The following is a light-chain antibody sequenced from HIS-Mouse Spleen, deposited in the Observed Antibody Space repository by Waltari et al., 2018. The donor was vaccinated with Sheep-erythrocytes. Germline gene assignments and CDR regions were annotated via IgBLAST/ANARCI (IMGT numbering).Light chain of an antibody. Sequence: QSALTQPRPLSGSPRQSLTISCTATSSDVGGYNYVSWYQQHPGKAPKLMIYDVSKRPSGVPDRFSGSKSGNTASLTISGLQAEDEADYYCCSYAGSYTFWVFGGGTKLTVL. CDR2: DVS. CDR3: CSYAGSYTFWV. V-gene: IGLV2-11*01. CDR1: SSDVGGYNY. J-gene: IGLJ3*02.